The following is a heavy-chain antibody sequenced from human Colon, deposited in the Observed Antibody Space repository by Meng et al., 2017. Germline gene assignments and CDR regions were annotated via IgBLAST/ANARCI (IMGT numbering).Heavy chain of an antibody. D-gene: IGHD6-25*01. CDR1: GGSISSNDW. V-gene: IGHV4-4*02. CDR3: VRGRQTYGSGYLYSFDD. J-gene: IGHJ4*02. Sequence: GPGVGTPSRTIYVTGAVSGGSISSNDWGTWVRQPPGKGLEWIGESSHTGTTNYKPSLRGRVTISVDKSNNQFSLRLSSVTAADTAVYFCVRGRQTYGSGYLYSFDDWGQGALVTVSS. CDR2: SSHTGTT.